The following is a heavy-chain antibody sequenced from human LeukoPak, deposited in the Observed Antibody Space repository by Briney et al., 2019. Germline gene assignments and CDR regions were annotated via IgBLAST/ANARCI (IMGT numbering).Heavy chain of an antibody. D-gene: IGHD4-11*01. CDR1: GFNFNDAW. Sequence: GGSLRLSCEGSGFNFNDAWMSWIRQAPGKGLEWVGRVRTAAEGETTDYAAPVRGRFIISRDDSKNMVFLQMNRLETEDTAIYYCTAGLGKTDDDSWGQGTLVTVSS. V-gene: IGHV3-15*01. CDR2: VRTAAEGETT. CDR3: TAGLGKTDDDS. J-gene: IGHJ4*02.